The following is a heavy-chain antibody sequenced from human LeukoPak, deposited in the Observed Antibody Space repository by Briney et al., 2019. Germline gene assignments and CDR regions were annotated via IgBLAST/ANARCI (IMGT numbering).Heavy chain of an antibody. CDR1: GFTFSSYT. Sequence: GGSLRLSCAVSGFTFSSYTMHWVRQAPGKGLEWVSSISTSSSYKYYADSVRGRFTISRDNAKNSLYLQMNSLRAEDTAIYYCARDLEDYNNYGEMAIWGQGILVTVSS. D-gene: IGHD4-11*01. V-gene: IGHV3-21*01. CDR2: ISTSSSYK. J-gene: IGHJ4*02. CDR3: ARDLEDYNNYGEMAI.